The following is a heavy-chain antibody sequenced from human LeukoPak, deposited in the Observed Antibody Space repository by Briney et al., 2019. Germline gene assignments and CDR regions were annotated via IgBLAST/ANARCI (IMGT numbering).Heavy chain of an antibody. CDR3: VKDLGGYSFTCYSYAFDL. V-gene: IGHV3-64D*09. Sequence: GGSLRLSCSDSAFTFSSYGMHWVRQALGGGLEYVSAIINNGGSTYYADSVKGRFTISRDNSKNTLYHQMISLRAEDTAVYYCVKDLGGYSFTCYSYAFDLWGQGTMVTVSS. CDR2: IINNGGST. D-gene: IGHD5-18*01. CDR1: AFTFSSYG. J-gene: IGHJ3*01.